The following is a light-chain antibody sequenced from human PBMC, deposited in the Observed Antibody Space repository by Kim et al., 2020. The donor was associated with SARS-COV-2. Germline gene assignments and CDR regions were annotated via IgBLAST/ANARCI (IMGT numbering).Light chain of an antibody. Sequence: QSVTISCTGTSSDFGVYDRVSWYQQSPGTAPKLIIYDVINLPSGVPDRFSGSKSGNTASLTISGLQAEDEADYFCSSFTNEASYVFGTGTKVTVL. CDR3: SSFTNEASYV. J-gene: IGLJ1*01. V-gene: IGLV2-18*02. CDR2: DVI. CDR1: SSDFGVYDR.